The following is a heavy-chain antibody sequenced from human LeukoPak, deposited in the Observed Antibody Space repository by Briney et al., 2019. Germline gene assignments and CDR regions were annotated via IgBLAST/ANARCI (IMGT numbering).Heavy chain of an antibody. J-gene: IGHJ3*01. D-gene: IGHD4-17*01. Sequence: GGSLRLSCEASGFTFSTYAMAWVRQAPGKGLEWVSLITGSGISAYYADSVKGRFTISRDNSKNTLYLQMSSLRAEDTAVYYCAKDPNGDYIGAFDFWGQGTMVTVSS. CDR2: ITGSGISA. V-gene: IGHV3-23*01. CDR1: GFTFSTYA. CDR3: AKDPNGDYIGAFDF.